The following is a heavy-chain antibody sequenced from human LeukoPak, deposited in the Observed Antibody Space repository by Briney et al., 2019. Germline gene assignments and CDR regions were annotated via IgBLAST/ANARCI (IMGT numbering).Heavy chain of an antibody. Sequence: GGSLRLSCAASGFTFSSYGMHWVRQAPGKGLEWVAVIWYDGSNKYYADSVKGRFTISRDNSKNTLYLQMNSLRAEDTAVYYCAKDPLTGYSSSWDRDYWGQGTLVTVSS. D-gene: IGHD6-13*01. CDR1: GFTFSSYG. CDR2: IWYDGSNK. CDR3: AKDPLTGYSSSWDRDY. J-gene: IGHJ4*02. V-gene: IGHV3-33*06.